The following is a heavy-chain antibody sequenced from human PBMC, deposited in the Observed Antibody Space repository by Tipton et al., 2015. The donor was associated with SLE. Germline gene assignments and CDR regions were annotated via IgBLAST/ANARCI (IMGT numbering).Heavy chain of an antibody. CDR3: ARHPQPNIAASGGFGH. D-gene: IGHD2-2*01. J-gene: IGHJ4*02. Sequence: LRLSCTVSGGSITTSRRYWGWIRQAPGRDLEWIGSIDFSGSTYYNPSLKSQVILAVDTSKNQFSLKVTSVTAADTAVYYCARHPQPNIAASGGFGHSGQGALITVSS. V-gene: IGHV4-39*07. CDR2: IDFSGST. CDR1: GGSITTSRRY.